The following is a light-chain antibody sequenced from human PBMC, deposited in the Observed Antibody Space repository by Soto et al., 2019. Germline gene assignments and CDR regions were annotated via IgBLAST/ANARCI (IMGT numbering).Light chain of an antibody. V-gene: IGKV1-39*01. CDR2: AAS. CDR1: QTISRA. Sequence: DIQMTQSTSSLSASVGDRVTITCRASQTISRALNWYQQKPGKAPKLLIYAASILQSGVPSRFSGSGSGTDFILTISSLQPEDFATYSGQQSYSTPTFGGGTKVDIK. J-gene: IGKJ4*01. CDR3: QQSYSTPT.